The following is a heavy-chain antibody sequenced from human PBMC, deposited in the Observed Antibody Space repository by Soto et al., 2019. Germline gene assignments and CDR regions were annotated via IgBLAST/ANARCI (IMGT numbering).Heavy chain of an antibody. CDR3: ARELHGGSYGMDV. CDR1: GFTFSNYD. V-gene: IGHV3-13*01. CDR2: ITTAGDT. J-gene: IGHJ6*02. Sequence: EVQLVESGGGLVQPGGSLRLSCAASGFTFSNYDMHWVRQVTGKGLEWVSGITTAGDTYYPGSVKGRFTISREKAKNSLYLQMYRLSAGDTAVYYCARELHGGSYGMDVWGQGTTVTVSS.